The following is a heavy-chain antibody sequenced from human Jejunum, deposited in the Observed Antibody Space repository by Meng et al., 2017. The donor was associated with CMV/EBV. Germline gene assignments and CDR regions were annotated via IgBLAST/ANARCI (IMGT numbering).Heavy chain of an antibody. CDR2: VYYGRST. D-gene: IGHD3-16*02. CDR1: GGSSSSNVDY. V-gene: IGHV4-39*01. CDR3: ARHGQALPVRS. J-gene: IGHJ1*01. Sequence: VSGGSSSSNVDYWAWIRQSPGRGLEWIESVYYGRSTYYNPSLRSRLTVSLDTSKNQFSLNLSSVTAADTGVYFCARHGQALPVRSWGQGTLVTVSS.